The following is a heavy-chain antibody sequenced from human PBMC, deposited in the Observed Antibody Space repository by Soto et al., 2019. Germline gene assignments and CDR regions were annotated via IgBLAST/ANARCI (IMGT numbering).Heavy chain of an antibody. J-gene: IGHJ3*02. D-gene: IGHD3-22*01. CDR2: TGNKAYSYTT. CDR3: ASDYSGYYGFDI. CDR1: GFIFSDYY. V-gene: IGHV3-72*01. Sequence: GGSLRLSCAASGFIFSDYYFDWVRQAPGKGLEWVGRTGNKAYSYTTEYAASVKGRFTISRDASKNSLYLQMNSLKTEDTAVYYCASDYSGYYGFDIWGQGTMVTVSS.